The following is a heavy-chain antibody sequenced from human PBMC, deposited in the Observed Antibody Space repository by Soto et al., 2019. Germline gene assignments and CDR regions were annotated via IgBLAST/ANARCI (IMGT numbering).Heavy chain of an antibody. V-gene: IGHV4-31*03. CDR2: IYYSGST. J-gene: IGHJ4*02. Sequence: QVQLQESGPGLVKPSQTLSLTCTVSGGSISSGGYYWSWIRQHPGKGLEWIGYIYYSGSTYYNPALKSRVTISVDTSKNQFSLKLSSVTAADTAVYYCARVQNYVASPLYYFDYWGQGTLVTVSS. CDR3: ARVQNYVASPLYYFDY. CDR1: GGSISSGGYY. D-gene: IGHD1-7*01.